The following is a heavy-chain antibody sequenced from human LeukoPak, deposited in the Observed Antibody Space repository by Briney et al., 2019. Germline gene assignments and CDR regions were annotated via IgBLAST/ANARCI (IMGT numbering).Heavy chain of an antibody. CDR2: IYNGGSA. CDR1: GGSLSTYY. J-gene: IGHJ4*02. D-gene: IGHD3-16*02. CDR3: ARHVRYSYVFFDY. V-gene: IGHV4-59*08. Sequence: SETLSLTCTVSGGSLSTYYWSWIRQPPGKGLEWIGYIYNGGSANYNPSLKSRLVISLNTSNNQFSLKLTSMTATDAAVYYCARHVRYSYVFFDYWGQGTLVTVSS.